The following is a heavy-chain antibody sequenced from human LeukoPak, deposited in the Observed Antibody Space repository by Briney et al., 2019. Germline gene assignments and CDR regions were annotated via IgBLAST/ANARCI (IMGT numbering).Heavy chain of an antibody. J-gene: IGHJ3*02. Sequence: GGSLRLSCAASGFTFSIHNMDWVRQAPGKGLEWISYISSGGDATHYADSVKGRFTISRDNSKNTLYLQMNSLRAEDTALYYCAKEIAAGGADAFDIWGQGTMVTVSS. CDR2: ISSGGDAT. CDR1: GFTFSIHN. D-gene: IGHD6-13*01. V-gene: IGHV3-48*01. CDR3: AKEIAAGGADAFDI.